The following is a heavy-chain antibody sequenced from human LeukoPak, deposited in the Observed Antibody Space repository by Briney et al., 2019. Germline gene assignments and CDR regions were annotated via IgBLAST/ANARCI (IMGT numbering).Heavy chain of an antibody. Sequence: PGGSLRLSCAASRFTFSDYEMNWVRQAPGKGLEWVSYISSSGSTIYYGDSVKGRFTISRDNAKNSLYLQMNSLRAEDTAVYYCAKTLLGYCSGGSCSRPFDYWGQGTLVTVSS. CDR1: RFTFSDYE. CDR2: ISSSGSTI. J-gene: IGHJ4*02. CDR3: AKTLLGYCSGGSCSRPFDY. V-gene: IGHV3-48*03. D-gene: IGHD2-15*01.